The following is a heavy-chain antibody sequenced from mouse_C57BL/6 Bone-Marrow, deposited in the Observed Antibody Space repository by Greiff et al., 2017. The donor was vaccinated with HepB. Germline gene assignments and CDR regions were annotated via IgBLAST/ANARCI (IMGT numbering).Heavy chain of an antibody. D-gene: IGHD2-1*01. V-gene: IGHV1-53*01. CDR2: INPSNGGT. J-gene: IGHJ4*01. CDR1: GYTFTSYW. CDR3: ARGDLLWYHYYAMDY. Sequence: QVQLQQPGTELVKPGASVKLSCKASGYTFTSYWMHWVKQRPGQGLEWIGNINPSNGGTNYNEKFKSKATLTVDKSSSTAYMQLSSLTSEDSAVYYCARGDLLWYHYYAMDYWGQGTSVTVSS.